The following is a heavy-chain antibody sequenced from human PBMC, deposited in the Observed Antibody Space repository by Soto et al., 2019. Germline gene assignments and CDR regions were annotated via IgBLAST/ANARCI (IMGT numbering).Heavy chain of an antibody. CDR3: AKEIAVAGDLDY. Sequence: GGSLRLSCVASGFSFSTFGIHWVRQAPGKGLEWVGVISSDGQTKYYADSVKGRFTISRDNSKNTLYLQTDSLRPEDTAVYYCAKEIAVAGDLDYWGHGTLVTVSS. D-gene: IGHD6-19*01. J-gene: IGHJ4*01. V-gene: IGHV3-30*18. CDR1: GFSFSTFG. CDR2: ISSDGQTK.